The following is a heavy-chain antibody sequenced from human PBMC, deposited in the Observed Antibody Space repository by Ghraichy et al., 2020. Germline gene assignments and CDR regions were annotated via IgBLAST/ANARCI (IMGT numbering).Heavy chain of an antibody. V-gene: IGHV3-21*01. J-gene: IGHJ4*02. CDR2: ISSSSSYI. CDR1: GFTFSSYS. D-gene: IGHD6-19*01. Sequence: GGSLRLSCAASGFTFSSYSMHWVRQAPGKGLEWVSSISSSSSYIYYADSVKGRFTISRDNAKNSLYLQMNSLRAEDTAVYYCARILIAVAGLPDYLGQGTLATVSS. CDR3: ARILIAVAGLPDY.